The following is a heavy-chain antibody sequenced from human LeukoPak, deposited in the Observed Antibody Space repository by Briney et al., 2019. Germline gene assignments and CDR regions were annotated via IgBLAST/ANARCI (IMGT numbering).Heavy chain of an antibody. CDR1: GGSFSGYY. J-gene: IGHJ4*02. CDR2: INHSGST. Sequence: SETLSLTCAVYGGSFSGYYWSWIRQPPGKGLEWIGEINHSGSTNYNPSLKSRVTISVDTSKNQFSLKLSSVTAADTAVYYCAKDQEDTMIVVDKNSFDYWGQGTLVTVSS. V-gene: IGHV4-34*01. CDR3: AKDQEDTMIVVDKNSFDY. D-gene: IGHD3-22*01.